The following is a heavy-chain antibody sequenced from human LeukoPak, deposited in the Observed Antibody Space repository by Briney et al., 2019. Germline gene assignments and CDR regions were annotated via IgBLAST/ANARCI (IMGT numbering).Heavy chain of an antibody. V-gene: IGHV3-23*01. CDR1: GIIFSSYA. CDR3: AKDPNGDYVGAFDM. CDR2: VSGNGDRT. J-gene: IGHJ3*02. Sequence: GGPLRLSCAASGIIFSSYAMTWLRQAPGKGLEWVSSVSGNGDRTQYADSGKGRFTISRDNSKNTLYLQMNSLRAEDTAVYYCAKDPNGDYVGAFDMWGQGTLVTVSP. D-gene: IGHD4-17*01.